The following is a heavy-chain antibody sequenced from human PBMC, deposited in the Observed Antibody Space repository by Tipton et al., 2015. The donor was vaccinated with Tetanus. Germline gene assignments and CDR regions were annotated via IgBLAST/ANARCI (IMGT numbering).Heavy chain of an antibody. D-gene: IGHD2-15*01. CDR2: INHGGDT. Sequence: TLSLTCVGYGESLRDYFWTWIRQPPGKGLEWIGEINHGGDTNFSPSLKNRVSISVDTSRSQLSLKLYSVTTADTAVYYCARGGAATPDYWGQGTQVIVSP. V-gene: IGHV4-34*01. CDR1: GESLRDYF. CDR3: ARGGAATPDY. J-gene: IGHJ4*02.